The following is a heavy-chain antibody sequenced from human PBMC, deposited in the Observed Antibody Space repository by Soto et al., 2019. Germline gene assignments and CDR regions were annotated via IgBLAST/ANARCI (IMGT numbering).Heavy chain of an antibody. Sequence: EVQLVESGGGLVQPGRSLRLSCAASGFTFGDYAMHWVRQAPGKGLEWVSGIRWNSDSIGYADSVRGRFTISRDNAKNSLYLQMNSLRPEDTALYYCAKVYGDYTASLTYWGQGTLVTVSS. CDR2: IRWNSDSI. CDR1: GFTFGDYA. D-gene: IGHD4-17*01. CDR3: AKVYGDYTASLTY. J-gene: IGHJ4*02. V-gene: IGHV3-9*01.